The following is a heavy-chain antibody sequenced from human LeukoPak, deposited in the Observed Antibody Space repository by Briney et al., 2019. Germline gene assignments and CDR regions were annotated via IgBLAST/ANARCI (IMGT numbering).Heavy chain of an antibody. J-gene: IGHJ4*02. CDR1: GGSISSYY. CDR2: IYYSGST. Sequence: SETLSLTCTVSGGSISSYYWSWIRQPPGKGLEWIGYIYYSGSTNYNPSLKSRVTISVDTSKNQFSLKLSSVTAADTAVYYCASSDYGGNGEFGYWGQGTLVTVSS. D-gene: IGHD4-23*01. CDR3: ASSDYGGNGEFGY. V-gene: IGHV4-59*12.